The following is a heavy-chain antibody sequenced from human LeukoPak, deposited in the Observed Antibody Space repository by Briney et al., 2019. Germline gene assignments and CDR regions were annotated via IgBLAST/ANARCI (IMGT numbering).Heavy chain of an antibody. Sequence: ASVKVSCKASGYTFTSYWIQWVRQAPGQGLEWMGLINPDGGSTAYAHRFQGRVTMTRDTSTSTVYMDLSSLRSEDTAVYYCARAPRYSSTMLDYWGQGTLVTVSS. J-gene: IGHJ4*02. V-gene: IGHV1-46*01. CDR3: ARAPRYSSTMLDY. CDR2: INPDGGST. D-gene: IGHD6-13*01. CDR1: GYTFTSYW.